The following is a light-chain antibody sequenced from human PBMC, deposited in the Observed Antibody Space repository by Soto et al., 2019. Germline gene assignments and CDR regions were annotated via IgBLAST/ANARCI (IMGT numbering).Light chain of an antibody. Sequence: ILMTQSPATLSVSPWERATLSCRAGQSVSNYLAWYQHKPGQAPRLLIYDASNRAPGIPARFSGSGSGTDFTLTISSLEPEDFAVYYCQQRNNWPPSISFGQGTRLEIK. J-gene: IGKJ5*01. CDR3: QQRNNWPPSIS. CDR1: QSVSNY. V-gene: IGKV3-11*01. CDR2: DAS.